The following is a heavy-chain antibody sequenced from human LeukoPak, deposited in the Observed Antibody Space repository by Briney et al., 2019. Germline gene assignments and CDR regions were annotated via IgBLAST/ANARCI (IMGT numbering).Heavy chain of an antibody. CDR3: ASHYFGSRGSYAEYFQH. CDR1: GFTFSRYI. J-gene: IGHJ1*01. Sequence: GSLRLSCAASGFTFSRYIMNWVRQAPGKGLELISYISSSSRTIHYADSVKGRFTISRDNAENSLDLQMNSLRDEDTAVYYCASHYFGSRGSYAEYFQHWGQGALVIVSS. CDR2: ISSSSRTI. D-gene: IGHD3-22*01. V-gene: IGHV3-48*02.